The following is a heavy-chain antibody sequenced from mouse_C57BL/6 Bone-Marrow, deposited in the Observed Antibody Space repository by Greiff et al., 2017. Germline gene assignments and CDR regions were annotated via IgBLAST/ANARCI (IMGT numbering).Heavy chain of an antibody. CDR2: IHPNSGST. D-gene: IGHD2-3*01. Sequence: VKLQQPGAELVKPGASVKLSCKASGYTFTSYWMHWVKQRPGQGLEWIGMIHPNSGSTNYNEKFKSKATLTVDKSSSTAYMQLSSLTSEDSAVYYCARYDGYYWFAYWGQGTLVTVSA. CDR1: GYTFTSYW. J-gene: IGHJ3*01. CDR3: ARYDGYYWFAY. V-gene: IGHV1-64*01.